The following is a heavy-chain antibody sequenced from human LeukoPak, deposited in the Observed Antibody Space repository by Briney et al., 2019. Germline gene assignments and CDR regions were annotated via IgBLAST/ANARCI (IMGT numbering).Heavy chain of an antibody. Sequence: ASVKVSCKASGYTFTGDYMRWVRQAPGQGLKWMGWINPNSGGTNYAQKFQGWVTMTRDTSISTAYMELSRLRSDDTAVYYCARDQGSVRGVPDAFDIWGQGTMVTVSS. D-gene: IGHD3-10*01. CDR1: GYTFTGDY. CDR2: INPNSGGT. J-gene: IGHJ3*02. CDR3: ARDQGSVRGVPDAFDI. V-gene: IGHV1-2*04.